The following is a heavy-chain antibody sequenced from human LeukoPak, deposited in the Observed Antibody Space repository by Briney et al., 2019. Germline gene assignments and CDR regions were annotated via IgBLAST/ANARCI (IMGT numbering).Heavy chain of an antibody. CDR3: ARLWSGTAPFDY. D-gene: IGHD2-21*02. CDR1: GYTFTGYY. J-gene: IGHJ4*02. Sequence: ASVKVSCKASGYTFTGYYMHWVRQAPGQGLEWMGWINPNSGGTNYAQKFQGRVTMTRGTSISTAYMELSRLRSDDTAVYYCARLWSGTAPFDYWGQGTLVTVSS. CDR2: INPNSGGT. V-gene: IGHV1-2*02.